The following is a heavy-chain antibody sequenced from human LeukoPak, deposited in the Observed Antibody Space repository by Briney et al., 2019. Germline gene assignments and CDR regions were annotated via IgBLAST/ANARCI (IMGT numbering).Heavy chain of an antibody. Sequence: SETLSLTCAVYGGSFSGYYWSWIRQPPGKGLEWIGEINHRGSTNYNPSLKSRVTISVDTSKNQFSLKLSSVTAADTAVYYCARAPHYYGSSYYYYGMDVWGQGTTVTVSS. D-gene: IGHD3-10*01. V-gene: IGHV4-34*01. CDR2: INHRGST. CDR1: GGSFSGYY. J-gene: IGHJ6*02. CDR3: ARAPHYYGSSYYYYGMDV.